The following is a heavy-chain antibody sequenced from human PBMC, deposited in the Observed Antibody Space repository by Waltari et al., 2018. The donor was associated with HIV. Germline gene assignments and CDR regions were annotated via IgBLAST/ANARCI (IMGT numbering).Heavy chain of an antibody. D-gene: IGHD1-26*01. Sequence: EVQLVESGGDLVQPGGSLRLSCAASGFSLSIYSMNWVRQAPGKGREVISYNSPSRGVTYYADSVGGRFTMSRDTTKNSLYLQLNSLRAEDTAVYYCTREPGGEVDFDCWGQGTLVTVSS. CDR1: GFSLSIYS. CDR2: NSPSRGVT. J-gene: IGHJ4*02. V-gene: IGHV3-48*04. CDR3: TREPGGEVDFDC.